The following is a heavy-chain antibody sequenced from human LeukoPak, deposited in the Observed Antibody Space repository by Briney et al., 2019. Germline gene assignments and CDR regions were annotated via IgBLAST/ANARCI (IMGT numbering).Heavy chain of an antibody. CDR2: IYYSGST. Sequence: SETLSLTCTVFGGSISSSSYYWGSIRQPPGKRLEWIGSIYYSGSTYYNPSLKSRVTISVDASKNQFSLKVCSVTTEYRAVGYSGSPKAVADAFDISGQGTMVTVSS. D-gene: IGHD2-15*01. V-gene: IGHV4-39*01. J-gene: IGHJ3*02. CDR1: GGSISSSSYY. CDR3: GSPKAVADAFDI.